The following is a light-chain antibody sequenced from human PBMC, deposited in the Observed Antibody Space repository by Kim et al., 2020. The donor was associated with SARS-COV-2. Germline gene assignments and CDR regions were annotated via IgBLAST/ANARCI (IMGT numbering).Light chain of an antibody. CDR3: QSADSSGAYKV. CDR2: KDS. CDR1: TLPKQY. Sequence: PGQTARITCSGDTLPKQYAYWYQQKPGQAPVLVIYKDSERPSGIPERFSGSSSGTTVTLSITGVQAEDEADYYCQSADSSGAYKVFGGVTQLTVL. V-gene: IGLV3-25*03. J-gene: IGLJ3*02.